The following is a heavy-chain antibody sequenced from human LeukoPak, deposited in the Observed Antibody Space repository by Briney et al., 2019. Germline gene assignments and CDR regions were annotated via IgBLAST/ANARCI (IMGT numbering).Heavy chain of an antibody. J-gene: IGHJ1*01. CDR3: VYSSSWYHFQH. Sequence: SETLSLTCTVSGGSISSYYWSWIRQPPGKGLEWIGYIYYSGSTNYNPSLKSRVTISVDTSKNQFSLKLSSVTAADTAVYYCVYSSSWYHFQHWGQGTLVTVSS. CDR2: IYYSGST. V-gene: IGHV4-59*08. D-gene: IGHD6-13*01. CDR1: GGSISSYY.